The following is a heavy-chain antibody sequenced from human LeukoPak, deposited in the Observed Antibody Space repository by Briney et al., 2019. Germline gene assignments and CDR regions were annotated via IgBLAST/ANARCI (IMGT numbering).Heavy chain of an antibody. CDR2: IWYDGSNR. CDR1: GFTFSSYG. J-gene: IGHJ6*02. CDR3: ARDRVVPAAIDHYGMDV. Sequence: GGSLRLSCAASGFTFSSYGMHWVRQAPGKGLEWVAVIWYDGSNRYYADSVKGRFTIPRDNSKNTLYLQMNSLKAEDTAVYYCARDRVVPAAIDHYGMDVWGQGTTVTVSS. V-gene: IGHV3-33*01. D-gene: IGHD2-2*01.